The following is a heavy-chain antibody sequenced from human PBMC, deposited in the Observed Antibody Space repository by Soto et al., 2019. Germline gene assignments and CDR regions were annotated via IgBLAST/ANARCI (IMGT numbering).Heavy chain of an antibody. Sequence: QVQLQEAGPGLVKPSETLSLTCTVSGGSITRGGYYWSWIRQHPGKGLEWIGYIYNSGTTYYNPSLKSRVTISVDTSKNQFSLKLTSVTAADTAVYYCTRDPAPWGQGTLVTVSS. CDR2: IYNSGTT. CDR1: GGSITRGGYY. V-gene: IGHV4-31*03. J-gene: IGHJ5*02. CDR3: TRDPAP.